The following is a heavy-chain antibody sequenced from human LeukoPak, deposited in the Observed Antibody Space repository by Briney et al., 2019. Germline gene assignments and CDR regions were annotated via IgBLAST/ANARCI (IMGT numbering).Heavy chain of an antibody. CDR2: ISGSGGST. D-gene: IGHD6-13*01. V-gene: IGHV3-23*01. J-gene: IGHJ4*02. CDR3: AKESGGSSSSYY. Sequence: GGCLRLSCAASGFTFSSYAMSWVRQAPGKGLEWGSAISGSGGSTYYADSVKGRFTISRDNSKNTLYLQMNSLRAEDTAVYYCAKESGGSSSSYYWGQGTLVTVSS. CDR1: GFTFSSYA.